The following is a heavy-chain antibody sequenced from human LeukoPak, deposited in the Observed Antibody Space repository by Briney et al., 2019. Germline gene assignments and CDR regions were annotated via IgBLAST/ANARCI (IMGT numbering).Heavy chain of an antibody. CDR2: INSDGSWT. J-gene: IGHJ4*02. D-gene: IGHD2-2*01. Sequence: PGGSLRLSCAASGNYWMHWVRQAPGKGLVWVSHINSDGSWTSYADSVKGRFTISKDNAKNTLYLQMNSLRAEDTAVYYCARERCSSTSCYSDYWGQGTLVTVSS. CDR3: ARERCSSTSCYSDY. CDR1: GNYW. V-gene: IGHV3-74*01.